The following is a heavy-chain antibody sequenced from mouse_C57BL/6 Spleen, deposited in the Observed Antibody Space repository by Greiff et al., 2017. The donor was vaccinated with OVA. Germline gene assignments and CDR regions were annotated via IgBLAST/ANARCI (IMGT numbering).Heavy chain of an antibody. CDR3: ARKKDFDY. J-gene: IGHJ2*01. CDR1: GFTFSSYA. Sequence: EVKLMESGGGLVKPGGSLKLSCAASGFTFSSYAMSWVRQTPEKRLEWVATISDGGSYTYYPDNVKGRFTITRDNAKNNLYLQMSHLKSEDTAMYYCARKKDFDYWGQGTTLTVSS. CDR2: ISDGGSYT. V-gene: IGHV5-4*03.